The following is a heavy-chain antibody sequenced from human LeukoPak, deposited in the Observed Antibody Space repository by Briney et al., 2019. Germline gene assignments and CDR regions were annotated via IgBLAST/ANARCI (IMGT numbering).Heavy chain of an antibody. V-gene: IGHV3-23*01. Sequence: GGSLRLSCAASVYTFRIYAMRWVRQAPGKGLEGVSAISGSGGSTYYADSVKGRFAISRDDSKTTLYLQMNSLRAEDTAVYYCANLNYFDWLSIFDTWGQGTPVSVSS. CDR1: VYTFRIYA. D-gene: IGHD3-9*01. J-gene: IGHJ4*02. CDR3: ANLNYFDWLSIFDT. CDR2: ISGSGGST.